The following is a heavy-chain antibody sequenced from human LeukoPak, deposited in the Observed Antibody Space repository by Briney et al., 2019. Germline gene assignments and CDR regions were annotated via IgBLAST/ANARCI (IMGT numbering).Heavy chain of an antibody. J-gene: IGHJ6*02. Sequence: ASVKVSCKASEYTFTSYDINWVRQATGQGLEWMGWMNPNSGNTGYAQKFQGRVTMTRNTSISTAYMELSSLRSEDTAVYYCARERLEPPYYYYYYGMDVWGQGTTVTVSS. D-gene: IGHD1-1*01. CDR2: MNPNSGNT. V-gene: IGHV1-8*02. CDR3: ARERLEPPYYYYYYGMDV. CDR1: EYTFTSYD.